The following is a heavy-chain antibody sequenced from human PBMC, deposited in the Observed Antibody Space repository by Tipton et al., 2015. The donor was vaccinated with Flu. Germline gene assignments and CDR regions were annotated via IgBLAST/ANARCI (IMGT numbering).Heavy chain of an antibody. J-gene: IGHJ4*02. V-gene: IGHV4-59*01. CDR1: GGSISSYY. Sequence: TLSLTCTVSGGSISSYYWSWIRQPPGKGLEWIGYIYYSGSTNYNPSLKSRVTISVDTSKNQFSLTLSSVTAADTAVYYCAGGSKRGGNRREVQKLDSWGQGTLVTVSS. CDR2: IYYSGST. CDR3: AGGSKRGGNRREVQKLDS. D-gene: IGHD4-23*01.